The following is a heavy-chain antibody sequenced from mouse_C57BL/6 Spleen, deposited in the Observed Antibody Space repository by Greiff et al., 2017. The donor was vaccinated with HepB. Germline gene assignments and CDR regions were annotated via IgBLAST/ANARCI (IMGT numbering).Heavy chain of an antibody. J-gene: IGHJ4*01. CDR2: IDPSDSYT. CDR1: GYTFTSYW. CDR3: ARWVGISLYYYAMDY. Sequence: QVQLQQPGAELVKPGASVKLSCKASGYTFTSYWMQWVKQRPGQGLEWIGEIDPSDSYTNYNQKFKGKATLTVDTSSSTAYMQLSSLTSEDSAVYYCARWVGISLYYYAMDYWGQGTSVTVSS. V-gene: IGHV1-50*01. D-gene: IGHD6-5*01.